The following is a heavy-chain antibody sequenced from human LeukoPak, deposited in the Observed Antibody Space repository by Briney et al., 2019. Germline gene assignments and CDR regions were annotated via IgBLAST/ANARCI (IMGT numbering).Heavy chain of an antibody. D-gene: IGHD2-15*01. Sequence: ASVKVSCKASGYTFTSYYMHWVRQAPGQGLEWMGIINPSGGGTDYAQKFQGRVTMTRDTSTSTVYMELSSLSSEDTAVYFCAREDYRGTNVLSYFDYWGQGIQVTVSS. CDR1: GYTFTSYY. CDR3: AREDYRGTNVLSYFDY. CDR2: INPSGGGT. J-gene: IGHJ4*02. V-gene: IGHV1-46*01.